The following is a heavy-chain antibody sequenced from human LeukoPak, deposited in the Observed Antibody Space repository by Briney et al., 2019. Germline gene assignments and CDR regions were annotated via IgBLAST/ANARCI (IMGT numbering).Heavy chain of an antibody. Sequence: RGSLRLSCAASGFTFSSYSMNWLRQAPGKGLEWVSSISSSSSYIYYADSVKGRFTISRDNAKNSLYLQMNSLRAEDTAVYYCARDVSSSWADAFDIWGQGTMVTLSS. CDR2: ISSSSSYI. V-gene: IGHV3-21*01. CDR3: ARDVSSSWADAFDI. CDR1: GFTFSSYS. D-gene: IGHD6-13*01. J-gene: IGHJ3*02.